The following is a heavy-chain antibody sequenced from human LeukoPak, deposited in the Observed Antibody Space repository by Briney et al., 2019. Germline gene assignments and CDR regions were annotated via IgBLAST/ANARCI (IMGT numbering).Heavy chain of an antibody. CDR1: GGTFSSYA. CDR2: IIPIFGTA. J-gene: IGHJ3*02. D-gene: IGHD4-17*01. Sequence: GASVKVSCKASGGTFSSYAISWVRQAPGQGLEWMGGIIPIFGTANYAQKFQGRVTITADESTSTAYMELSSLRSEDTAVYYCARDPLDYGDYSGAFDTWGQGTMVTVSS. CDR3: ARDPLDYGDYSGAFDT. V-gene: IGHV1-69*13.